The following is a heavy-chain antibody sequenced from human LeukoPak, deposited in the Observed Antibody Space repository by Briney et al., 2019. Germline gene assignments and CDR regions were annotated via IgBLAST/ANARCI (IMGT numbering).Heavy chain of an antibody. CDR1: GGSISSSSYY. CDR2: IYYSGST. J-gene: IGHJ5*02. Sequence: SETLSLTCTVSGGSISSSSYYWGWIRQPPGKGLEWIGSIYYSGSTYYNPSLNSRVTISVDTSKNQFSLKLSSVTAADTAVYYCARGNPFGGFWGEFDPWGQGTLVTVSS. V-gene: IGHV4-39*01. D-gene: IGHD3-16*01. CDR3: ARGNPFGGFWGEFDP.